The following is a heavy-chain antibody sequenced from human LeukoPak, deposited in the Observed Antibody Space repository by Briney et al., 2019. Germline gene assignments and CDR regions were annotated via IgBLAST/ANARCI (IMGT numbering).Heavy chain of an antibody. V-gene: IGHV3-74*01. Sequence: GGSLRLSCAASGFTFDDYAMHWVRQAPGKGLVWVSRINSDASSTSYADSVKGRFTISIDNAKNTLYLQMNSLRAEDTAVYYCARQRYCSNGVCYPLEYWGQGTLVTVSS. J-gene: IGHJ4*02. D-gene: IGHD2-8*01. CDR3: ARQRYCSNGVCYPLEY. CDR2: INSDASST. CDR1: GFTFDDYA.